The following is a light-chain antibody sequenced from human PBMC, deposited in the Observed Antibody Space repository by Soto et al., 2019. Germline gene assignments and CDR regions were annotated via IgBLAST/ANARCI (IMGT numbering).Light chain of an antibody. J-gene: IGKJ1*01. CDR1: QSISSSY. Sequence: EIVLTQSPGTLALSPGERATLSCRASQSISSSYLAWYQQKPGQAPRLLIYGASTRATGIPDRFSGSGSGTDFTLTISRLEPEDFAVYYCQQSGSYPPWTFGQGTKVDSK. CDR2: GAS. CDR3: QQSGSYPPWT. V-gene: IGKV3-20*01.